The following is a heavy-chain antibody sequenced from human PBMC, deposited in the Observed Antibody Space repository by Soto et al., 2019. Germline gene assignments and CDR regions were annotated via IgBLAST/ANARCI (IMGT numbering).Heavy chain of an antibody. CDR1: GFTFAFYW. CDR2: INPEGTTT. D-gene: IGHD3-16*01. V-gene: IGHV3-74*01. J-gene: IGHJ5*02. CDR3: TSDTFGLRDT. Sequence: PGGSLRLSCTASGFTFAFYWMHWVRQTPGKGLVWVPRINPEGTTTNYADSVEGRFTISRDNAKSALYLQMNSLSAEDTAIYYCTSDTFGLRDTWGQGTLVTVSS.